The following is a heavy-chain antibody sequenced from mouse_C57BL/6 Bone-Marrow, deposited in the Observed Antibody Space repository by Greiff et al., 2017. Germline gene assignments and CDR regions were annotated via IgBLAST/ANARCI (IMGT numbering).Heavy chain of an antibody. Sequence: VQLQQSGAELVRPGASVKLSCTASGFNIKDYYMHWVKQRPEQGLEWIGRIDPEDGDTEYAPKFQGKATMTADPSSNTAYLQLSSLTSEDTAVYYCTGGNLAWFAYWGQGTLVTVSA. CDR2: IDPEDGDT. V-gene: IGHV14-1*01. J-gene: IGHJ3*01. D-gene: IGHD2-1*01. CDR1: GFNIKDYY. CDR3: TGGNLAWFAY.